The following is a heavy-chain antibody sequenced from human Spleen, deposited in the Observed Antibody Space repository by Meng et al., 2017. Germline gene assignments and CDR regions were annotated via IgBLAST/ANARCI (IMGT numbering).Heavy chain of an antibody. D-gene: IGHD5-18*01. Sequence: GESLKISCAASGFTFSSYSMNWVRQAPGKGLEWVSAISGSGGSTYYADSVKGRFTISRDNAKNSLYLQMNSLRAEDTAVYYCARDGGGYSYGPMDYWGQGTLVTVSS. CDR1: GFTFSSYS. V-gene: IGHV3-21*01. CDR2: ISGSGGST. J-gene: IGHJ4*02. CDR3: ARDGGGYSYGPMDY.